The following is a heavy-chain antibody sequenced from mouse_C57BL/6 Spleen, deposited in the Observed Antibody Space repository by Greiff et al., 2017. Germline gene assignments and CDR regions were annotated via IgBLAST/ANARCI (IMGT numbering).Heavy chain of an antibody. D-gene: IGHD2-4*01. J-gene: IGHJ2*01. CDR2: INPYNGDT. Sequence: EVQGVESGPELVKPGDSVKISCKASGYSFTGYFMNWVMQSHGKSLEWIGRINPYNGDTFYNQKFKGKATLTVDKSSSTAHMELRSLTSEDSAVYYCARKGNYDYDNFDYWGQGTTLTVSS. CDR1: GYSFTGYF. V-gene: IGHV1-20*01. CDR3: ARKGNYDYDNFDY.